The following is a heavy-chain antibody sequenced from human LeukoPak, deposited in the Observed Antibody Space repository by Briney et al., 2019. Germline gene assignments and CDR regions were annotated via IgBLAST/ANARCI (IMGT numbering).Heavy chain of an antibody. D-gene: IGHD2-21*01. CDR2: IYSGGST. V-gene: IGHV3-53*01. CDR3: ASAREYCGSAECYEYFQH. CDR1: GFTFSSYE. Sequence: GGSLRLSCAASGFTFSSYEMNWVRQSPGKGLEWVSVIYSGGSTYYADSVNGRFTISRDNSRNTLLLQMNSLRAEDTALYYCASAREYCGSAECYEYFQHWGQGTLVTVSS. J-gene: IGHJ1*01.